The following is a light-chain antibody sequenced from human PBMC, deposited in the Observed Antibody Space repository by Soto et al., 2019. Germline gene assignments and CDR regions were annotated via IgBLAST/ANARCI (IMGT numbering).Light chain of an antibody. V-gene: IGLV2-8*01. CDR2: EVT. CDR1: SGDVGGYDY. J-gene: IGLJ1*01. Sequence: QSVLTEPPSASWSPGQSVTISGTGTSGDVGGYDYVSWYQQHPGKAPKLMIYEVTKRPLGVPDRFSGSKSGNTASLTVSGLQAEDEADYYCSSYAGSDNPYVFGTGTKVTVL. CDR3: SSYAGSDNPYV.